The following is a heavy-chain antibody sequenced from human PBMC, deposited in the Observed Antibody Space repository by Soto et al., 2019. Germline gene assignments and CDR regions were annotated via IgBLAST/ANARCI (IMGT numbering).Heavy chain of an antibody. J-gene: IGHJ4*02. CDR1: GFSLRNYG. CDR2: IWHDGSIQ. Sequence: GGSPRLSFAASGFSLRNYGMHWVPQAPGKGLDWVAVIWHDGSIQQYADSVKGRFTISRDNSKNTLSLQMNSLRAEDTAMYYCATDKSSSPFDYWGPGTLVTVSS. V-gene: IGHV3-33*01. CDR3: ATDKSSSPFDY. D-gene: IGHD2-2*01.